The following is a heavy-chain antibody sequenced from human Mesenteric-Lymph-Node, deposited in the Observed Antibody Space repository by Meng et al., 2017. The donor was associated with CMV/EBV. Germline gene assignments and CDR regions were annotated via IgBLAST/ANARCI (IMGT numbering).Heavy chain of an antibody. D-gene: IGHD6-6*01. CDR2: INKDGSEK. Sequence: GGLLRLSCAASGFTFSSYWMTWVRQAPGKGLEWVANINKDGSEKAYVDTVKGRFTISRDNAKNPLFLQMNSLRVEDTAIYYCVREIAPRIWGQGTLVTVSS. CDR1: GFTFSSYW. J-gene: IGHJ4*02. V-gene: IGHV3-7*01. CDR3: VREIAPRI.